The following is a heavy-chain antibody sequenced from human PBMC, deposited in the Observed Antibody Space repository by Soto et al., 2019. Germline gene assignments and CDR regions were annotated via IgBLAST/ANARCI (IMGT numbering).Heavy chain of an antibody. CDR2: IYHSGST. CDR1: GGSISSGGYS. D-gene: IGHD1-1*01. CDR3: ASALTEWNAHPEWFDP. V-gene: IGHV4-30-2*01. Sequence: SETLSVTCAVSGGSISSGGYSWIWIRQPPGKGLEWIGYIYHSGSTYYNPSLKSRVTISVDRSKNQFSLKLSSVTAADTAVYYCASALTEWNAHPEWFDPWGQGTLVTVSS. J-gene: IGHJ5*02.